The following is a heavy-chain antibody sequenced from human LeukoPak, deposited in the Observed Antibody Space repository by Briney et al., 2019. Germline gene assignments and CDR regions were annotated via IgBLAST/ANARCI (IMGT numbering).Heavy chain of an antibody. D-gene: IGHD6-6*01. CDR2: TYYRSKWYN. V-gene: IGHV6-1*01. Sequence: SQTLSLTCAISGDSVSSNSAAWNWIRQSPSRGLEWLGRTYYRSKWYNDYAVSVKSRITINPDTSKSQFSLQLNSVTPEDTAVYYCAREIAARLRYYYYYMDVWGKGTTVTISS. CDR3: AREIAARLRYYYYYMDV. J-gene: IGHJ6*03. CDR1: GDSVSSNSAA.